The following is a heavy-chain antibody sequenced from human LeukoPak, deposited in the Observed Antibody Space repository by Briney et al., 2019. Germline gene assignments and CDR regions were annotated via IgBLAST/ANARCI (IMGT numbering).Heavy chain of an antibody. Sequence: ASVKVSCKASGYTFTGYYMHWVRQAPGQGLEWMGWINPNSGGTNYAQKFQGRVTMTRDTSISTAYMEPSRLRSDDTAVYYCARVSTGKEDYYYYMDVWGKGTTVTVSS. CDR3: ARVSTGKEDYYYYMDV. CDR2: INPNSGGT. J-gene: IGHJ6*03. D-gene: IGHD1-14*01. CDR1: GYTFTGYY. V-gene: IGHV1-2*02.